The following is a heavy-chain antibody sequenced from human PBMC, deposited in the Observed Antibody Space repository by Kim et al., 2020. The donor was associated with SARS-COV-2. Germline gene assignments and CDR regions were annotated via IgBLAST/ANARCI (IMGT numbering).Heavy chain of an antibody. CDR2: MNTNTGNP. J-gene: IGHJ6*03. CDR3: ARDYIWRIGGSYYYYYMDV. Sequence: ASVKVSCKASGYTFTNYAMTWLRHAPVQGLEWMGGMNTNTGNPKYAQGITGRFVFYLDTSVSTAYLQISSLKAEDTAVYYCARDYIWRIGGSYYYYYMDVWGKGTTVTVSS. CDR1: GYTFTNYA. D-gene: IGHD3-16*01. V-gene: IGHV7-4-1*02.